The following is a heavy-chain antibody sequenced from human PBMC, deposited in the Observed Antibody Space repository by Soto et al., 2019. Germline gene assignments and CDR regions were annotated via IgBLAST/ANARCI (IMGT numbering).Heavy chain of an antibody. CDR2: IHSSGSI. Sequence: TLSLTCPVSGGPISSDDYYWRWIRHAPGRGLEWIGYIHSSGSIYYNPSLKSRATMSIDTAGNQFSLKVSSVTVADTAVYYCARGLDGLHDDTSGPFPRPGWGQGTLVTVSS. CDR1: GGPISSDDYY. V-gene: IGHV4-30-4*01. CDR3: ARGLDGLHDDTSGPFPRPG. D-gene: IGHD3-22*01. J-gene: IGHJ1*01.